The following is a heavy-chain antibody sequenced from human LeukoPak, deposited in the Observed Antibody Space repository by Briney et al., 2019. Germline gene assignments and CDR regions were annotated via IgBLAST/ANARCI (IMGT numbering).Heavy chain of an antibody. CDR1: GFTFSSAW. V-gene: IGHV3-15*01. CDR3: TTDQRVGATFYYYYYYMDV. Sequence: GGSLRLSCAASGFTFSSAWMFWVRQSPGKGLEWVGRIKRQSEGVAIDYAAPVKDRFNISRDDSKSTVYLQMNSLKTEDTAVYYCTTDQRVGATFYYYYYYMDVWGKGTTVTVSS. CDR2: IKRQSEGVAI. J-gene: IGHJ6*03. D-gene: IGHD1-26*01.